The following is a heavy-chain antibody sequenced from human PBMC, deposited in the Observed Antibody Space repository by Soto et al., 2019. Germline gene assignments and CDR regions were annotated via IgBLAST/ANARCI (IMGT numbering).Heavy chain of an antibody. Sequence: SETLSLTCAVSGYSISSSNWWGWIRQPPGKGLEWIGYIYYSGTTYYNPSLKSRVTMSVDTSKNQFSLKLTSVTAVDTAVYYCARREIQGPVDYWGQGTLFTVSS. CDR2: IYYSGTT. J-gene: IGHJ4*02. D-gene: IGHD1-26*01. CDR1: GYSISSSNW. V-gene: IGHV4-28*01. CDR3: ARREIQGPVDY.